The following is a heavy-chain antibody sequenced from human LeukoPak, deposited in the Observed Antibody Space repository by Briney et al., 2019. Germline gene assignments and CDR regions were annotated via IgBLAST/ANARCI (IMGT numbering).Heavy chain of an antibody. D-gene: IGHD6-19*01. V-gene: IGHV3-48*03. CDR1: GFTFSSYE. Sequence: GGSLRLSCAASGFTFSSYEMNWVRQAPGKGLEWVSYISSSGSTIYYADSVKGRFTISRDNAKNSLYLQMNSLGAENTAVYYCATSLSGWGTYHYMNVWGKGTTVTISS. CDR2: ISSSGSTI. J-gene: IGHJ6*03. CDR3: ATSLSGWGTYHYMNV.